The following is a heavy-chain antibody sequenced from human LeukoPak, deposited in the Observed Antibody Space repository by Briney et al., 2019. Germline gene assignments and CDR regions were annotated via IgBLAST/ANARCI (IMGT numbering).Heavy chain of an antibody. V-gene: IGHV3-11*01. D-gene: IGHD5-24*01. Sequence: GGSLRLSCAASGFTFSDYYMSWIRQAPGKGLEWVSYISSSGSTIYYADSVKGRFTISRDNAKNSLYLQMNSLRAEDTAVYYCARCKMATTGYYYYGMDVWGQGTTVTVSS. J-gene: IGHJ6*02. CDR2: ISSSGSTI. CDR3: ARCKMATTGYYYYGMDV. CDR1: GFTFSDYY.